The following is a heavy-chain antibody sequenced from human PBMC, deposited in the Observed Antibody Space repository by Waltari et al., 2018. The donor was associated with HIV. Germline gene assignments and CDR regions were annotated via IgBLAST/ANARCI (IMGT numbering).Heavy chain of an antibody. CDR3: ARDDTSGFDY. V-gene: IGHV4-38-2*02. CDR2: IYYSGNA. Sequence: QVQLQESGPGLVKPSETLSLTCAVSGYSINSGFHWGWIRQPPGKGLEWIGTIYYSGNAYYNPSLKSRVTISVDSSKNQFSLRLRSVTAADTAVYYCARDDTSGFDYWGQGTLVTVSS. CDR1: GYSINSGFH. J-gene: IGHJ4*02. D-gene: IGHD3-22*01.